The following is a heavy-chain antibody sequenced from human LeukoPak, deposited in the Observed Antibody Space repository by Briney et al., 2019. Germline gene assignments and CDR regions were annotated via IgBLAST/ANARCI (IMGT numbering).Heavy chain of an antibody. CDR3: ARGLYSGYYMSGY. V-gene: IGHV5-10-1*01. CDR2: IDPFDSNT. CDR1: GYSFSSFW. J-gene: IGHJ4*02. Sequence: GESLQISCKGSGYSFSSFWINWVRQMPGKGLEWMGKIDPFDSNTNYSPSLEGHVSISADKSMSTAYLQWTSLKASDTAIYYCARGLYSGYYMSGYWGQGTRVTVSS. D-gene: IGHD5-12*01.